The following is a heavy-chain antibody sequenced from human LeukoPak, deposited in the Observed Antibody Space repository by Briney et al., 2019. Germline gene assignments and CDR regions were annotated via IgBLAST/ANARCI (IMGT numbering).Heavy chain of an antibody. CDR1: GYSFTSYW. V-gene: IGHV5-51*01. J-gene: IGHJ4*02. D-gene: IGHD2-2*01. CDR2: IYPGDSDT. Sequence: GESLKISCKDSGYSFTSYWIGWVRQMPGKGLEWMGIIYPGDSDTRYSPSFQGQVTISADKSINTAYLQWSSLKASDTAIYYCVRHLSDITSCPNYWGPGTLITVAS. CDR3: VRHLSDITSCPNY.